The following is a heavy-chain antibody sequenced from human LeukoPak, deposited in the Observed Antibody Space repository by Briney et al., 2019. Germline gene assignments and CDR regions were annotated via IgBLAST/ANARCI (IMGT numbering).Heavy chain of an antibody. CDR1: GYTFTDYY. V-gene: IGHV1-2*02. D-gene: IGHD4-17*01. Sequence: GASVKVSCKASGYTFTDYYMHWLRQAPGQGLEWMGWINPNSGGTNYAQKFQGRVTITRNTSISTAYMELSSLRSDDTAVYYCARGQLRLRHRGFDPWGQGTLVTVSS. J-gene: IGHJ5*02. CDR2: INPNSGGT. CDR3: ARGQLRLRHRGFDP.